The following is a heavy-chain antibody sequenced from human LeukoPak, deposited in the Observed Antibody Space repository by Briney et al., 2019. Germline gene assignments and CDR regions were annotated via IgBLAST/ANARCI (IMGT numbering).Heavy chain of an antibody. J-gene: IGHJ3*02. D-gene: IGHD2-2*01. Sequence: GGSLRLSCAASGFTFSSYWMSWVRQAPGKGLEWVANIKQDGSEKYYVDSVKGRFTISRDNAKNSLYLQMNSLRAEDTAVYYCAKNLPAAPDAFDIWGQGTMVTVSS. CDR2: IKQDGSEK. CDR3: AKNLPAAPDAFDI. CDR1: GFTFSSYW. V-gene: IGHV3-7*03.